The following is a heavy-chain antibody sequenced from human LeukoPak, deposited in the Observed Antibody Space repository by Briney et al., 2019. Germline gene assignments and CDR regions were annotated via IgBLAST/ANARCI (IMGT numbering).Heavy chain of an antibody. Sequence: GASVKVSCKASGGTFSSYAISWVRQAPGQGLEWMGGIIPIFGTANYAQRFQGRVTITADESTSTAYMELSSLRSEDTAVYYCARGGISRLAFDIWGQGTMVTVSS. CDR3: ARGGISRLAFDI. CDR2: IIPIFGTA. CDR1: GGTFSSYA. D-gene: IGHD2/OR15-2a*01. J-gene: IGHJ3*02. V-gene: IGHV1-69*13.